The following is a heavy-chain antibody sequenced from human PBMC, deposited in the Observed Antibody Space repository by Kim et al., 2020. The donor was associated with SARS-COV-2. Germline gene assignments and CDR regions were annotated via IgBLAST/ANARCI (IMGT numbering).Heavy chain of an antibody. CDR3: ARGVPGY. CDR1: GGSFSGYQ. V-gene: IGHV4-34*01. J-gene: IGHJ4*02. CDR2: INDSGST. Sequence: SETLSLTCAVYGGSFSGYQWSWIRQSPGKGLEWIGQINDSGSTNYNPSLKSRVTISVDTSKNHFSLKLTSVTAADTAVYYCARGVPGYWGQGTRVTVSS.